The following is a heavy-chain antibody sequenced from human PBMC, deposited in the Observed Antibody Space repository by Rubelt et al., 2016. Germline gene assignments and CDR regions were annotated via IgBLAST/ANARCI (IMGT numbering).Heavy chain of an antibody. CDR2: INWSSKRL. J-gene: IGHJ4*02. V-gene: IGHV3-9*01. D-gene: IGHD6-6*01. CDR1: GFSFDDYG. Sequence: EVQLVESGGGLVQPGRSLRLSCAASGFSFDDYGMHWVRQAPGKGLEWVSGINWSSKRLGYADSVKGRFTISRDNAKSSLDLQMNSLRAEDTAVYYCAKDPRSISSRGCFDYWGQGTLVTVSS. CDR3: AKDPRSISSRGCFDY.